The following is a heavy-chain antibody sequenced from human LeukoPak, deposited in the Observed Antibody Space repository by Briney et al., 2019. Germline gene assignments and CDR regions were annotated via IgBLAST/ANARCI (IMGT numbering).Heavy chain of an antibody. J-gene: IGHJ3*02. D-gene: IGHD1-26*01. V-gene: IGHV3-23*01. Sequence: PGGSLRLSCAASGFTFSSYAMSWVRQAPGKGLEWVSAISGSGGSTYYADSVKGRFTISRDNSKNTLYLQMNSLKTEDTAVYYCTTAARSADDAFDIWGQGTMVTVSS. CDR2: ISGSGGST. CDR1: GFTFSSYA. CDR3: TTAARSADDAFDI.